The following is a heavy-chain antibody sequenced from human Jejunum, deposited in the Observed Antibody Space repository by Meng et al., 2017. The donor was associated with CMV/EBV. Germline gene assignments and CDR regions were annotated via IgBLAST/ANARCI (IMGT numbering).Heavy chain of an antibody. Sequence: CTASGYTFITYGFTWVRRAPGQGLEWMGYISPYNDNANYAQKFQGRVTMTRDTSTSTAYMELRSLRADDTAVYYCARVFGVAYFDSWGQGTLVTVSS. CDR3: ARVFGVAYFDS. D-gene: IGHD3-3*01. V-gene: IGHV1-18*01. CDR2: ISPYNDNA. J-gene: IGHJ4*02. CDR1: GYTFITYG.